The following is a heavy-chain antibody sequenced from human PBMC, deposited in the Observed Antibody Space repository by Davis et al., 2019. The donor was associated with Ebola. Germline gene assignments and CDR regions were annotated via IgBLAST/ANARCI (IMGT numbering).Heavy chain of an antibody. CDR2: ISSSGSTI. V-gene: IGHV3-11*01. CDR1: GFTFSDYY. CDR3: ARVPDYYDSSGSYFDY. D-gene: IGHD3-22*01. Sequence: GEFLKIFCAASGFTFSDYYMSRIRQAPGKGLEWVSYISSSGSTIYYADSAKGRFTISRDNAKNSLYLQMNSLRAEDTAVYYCARVPDYYDSSGSYFDYWGQGTLVTVSS. J-gene: IGHJ4*02.